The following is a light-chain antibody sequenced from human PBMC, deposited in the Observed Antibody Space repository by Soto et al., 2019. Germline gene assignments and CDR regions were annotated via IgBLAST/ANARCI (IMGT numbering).Light chain of an antibody. V-gene: IGKV1-39*01. CDR2: ASS. CDR3: QQSYRSPYT. CDR1: QNITTF. Sequence: DIQMTXSXXXXXASVGGRVTXTCRSSQNITTFLNWYQQKPGKAPNLLIYASSSLQSGVPSRFSGSGSGTDFTLTISSLQPEDFAAYFCQQSYRSPYTFGQGTKLEIK. J-gene: IGKJ2*01.